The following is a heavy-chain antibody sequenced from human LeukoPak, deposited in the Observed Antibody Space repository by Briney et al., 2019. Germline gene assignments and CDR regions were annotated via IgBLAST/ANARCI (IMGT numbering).Heavy chain of an antibody. D-gene: IGHD3-16*01. J-gene: IGHJ4*02. CDR3: ARGGVDPVDH. Sequence: GGSLRLSCAASGFPFNSFWMHWVRQAPGKGLVWVSDMNEYSTTIRYADSVKGRFTISRDNAKSILYLQMNNLRAEDTAMYFCARGGVDPVDHWGQGTLVTVSS. CDR2: MNEYSTTI. CDR1: GFPFNSFW. V-gene: IGHV3-74*01.